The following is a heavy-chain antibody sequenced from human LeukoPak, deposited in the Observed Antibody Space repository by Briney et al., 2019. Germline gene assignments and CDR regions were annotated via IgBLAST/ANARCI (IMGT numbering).Heavy chain of an antibody. CDR3: AKDPRCSGGSCRRFDY. J-gene: IGHJ4*02. D-gene: IGHD2-15*01. Sequence: SETLSLTCTVSGGSISSGGYYWSWIRQHPGKGLEWIGYIYYSGSTYYNPSLKSRVTISVDTSKNQFSLKLSSVTAEDTAVYYCAKDPRCSGGSCRRFDYWGQRTLVTVSS. CDR1: GGSISSGGYY. V-gene: IGHV4-31*03. CDR2: IYYSGST.